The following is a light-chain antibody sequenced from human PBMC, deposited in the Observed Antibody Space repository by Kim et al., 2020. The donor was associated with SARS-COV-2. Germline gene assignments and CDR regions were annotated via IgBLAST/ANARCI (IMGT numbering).Light chain of an antibody. CDR3: AAWDDSLNGLVV. CDR1: SSNIGSNT. CDR2: SNN. J-gene: IGLJ2*01. Sequence: QRVTISCSGGSSNIGSNTVNWYQQPPGTAPKLVIYSNNQRPSGVPDRFSGSKSGTSASLAISGLQSEDEADYYCAAWDDSLNGLVVFGGGTQLTVL. V-gene: IGLV1-44*01.